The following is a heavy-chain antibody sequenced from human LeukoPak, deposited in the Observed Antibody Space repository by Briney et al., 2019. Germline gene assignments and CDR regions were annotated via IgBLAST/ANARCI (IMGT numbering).Heavy chain of an antibody. CDR1: GGSISNFY. Sequence: KPSETLSLTCTVSGGSISNFYWSWIRQPPGKGLEWIGYIYYSGSTNYNPSLKSRVTISVDTSKKHFSLNLTSVTAADTAVYYCARHYDILTGSEIWGQGTLVTVSS. V-gene: IGHV4-59*01. CDR3: ARHYDILTGSEI. D-gene: IGHD3-9*01. J-gene: IGHJ4*02. CDR2: IYYSGST.